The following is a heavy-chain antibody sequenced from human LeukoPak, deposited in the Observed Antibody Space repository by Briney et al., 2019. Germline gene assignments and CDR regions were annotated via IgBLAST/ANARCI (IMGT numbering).Heavy chain of an antibody. V-gene: IGHV4-34*01. D-gene: IGHD6-19*01. CDR2: INHSGST. CDR3: AREVPGRGLGY. J-gene: IGHJ4*02. Sequence: SETLSLTCAVYGGSLSGYYWSWIRQPPGKGLEWIGEINHSGSTNYNPSLKSRVTISVDTSKNQFSLKLSSVTAADTAVYYCAREVPGRGLGYWGQGTLVTVSS. CDR1: GGSLSGYY.